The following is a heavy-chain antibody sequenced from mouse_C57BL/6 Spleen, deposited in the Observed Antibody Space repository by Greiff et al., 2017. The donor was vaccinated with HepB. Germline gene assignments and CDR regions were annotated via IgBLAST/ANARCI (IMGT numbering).Heavy chain of an antibody. J-gene: IGHJ4*01. V-gene: IGHV1-69*01. Sequence: QVQLQQPGAELVMPGASVKLSCKASGYTFTSYWMHWVKQRPGQGLEWIGEIDPSDSYTNYNQKFKGKSTLTVDKSSSTAYMQLSSLTSEDSAVYYCARCGRKRPYAMDYWGQGTSVTVSS. CDR1: GYTFTSYW. CDR2: IDPSDSYT. CDR3: ARCGRKRPYAMDY.